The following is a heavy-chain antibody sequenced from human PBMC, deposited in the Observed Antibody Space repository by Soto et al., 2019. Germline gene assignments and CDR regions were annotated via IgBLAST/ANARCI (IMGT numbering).Heavy chain of an antibody. CDR3: ARDPHYYDSSGYYHDY. CDR2: ISSSSSYI. J-gene: IGHJ4*02. D-gene: IGHD3-22*01. Sequence: GGSLRLSCAASGFTFSSYSMHWVRQAPGKGLEWASSISSSSSYIYYADSVKGRFTISRDNAKNSLYLQMNSLRAEDTAVYYCARDPHYYDSSGYYHDYWGQGTLVTVSS. CDR1: GFTFSSYS. V-gene: IGHV3-21*01.